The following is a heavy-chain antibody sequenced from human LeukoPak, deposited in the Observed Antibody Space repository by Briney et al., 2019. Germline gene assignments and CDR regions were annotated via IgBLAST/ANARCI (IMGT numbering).Heavy chain of an antibody. V-gene: IGHV3-30*02. CDR1: GFTFSSYG. J-gene: IGHJ4*02. CDR2: IRYDGSNK. CDR3: AKVFGYCSSASCYVFDY. Sequence: GGSLRLSCAASGFTFSSYGMHWVRQAPGKGLEWEAFIRYDGSNKYYADSVKGRFTISRDNSKNTLYLQMNSLRAEDTAVYYCAKVFGYCSSASCYVFDYWGQGTLVTVSS. D-gene: IGHD2-2*01.